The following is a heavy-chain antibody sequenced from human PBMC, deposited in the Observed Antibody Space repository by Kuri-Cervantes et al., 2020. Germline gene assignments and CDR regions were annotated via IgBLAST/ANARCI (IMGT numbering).Heavy chain of an antibody. CDR1: GFTFSSYW. CDR3: ATGIPADH. V-gene: IGHV4-34*08. CDR2: INHSGST. Sequence: SQTLSLTCAASGFTFSSYWMNWARQPPGKGLEWIGEINHSGSTNYNPSLKSRVTISVDTSKNQFSLKLNSVTAADTAVYYCATGIPADHWGQGTLVTVSS. J-gene: IGHJ4*02. D-gene: IGHD2-21*01.